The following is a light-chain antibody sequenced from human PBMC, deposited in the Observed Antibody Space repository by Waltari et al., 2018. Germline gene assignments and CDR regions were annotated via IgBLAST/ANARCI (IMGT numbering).Light chain of an antibody. CDR2: SAS. CDR1: QGISNY. V-gene: IGKV1-9*01. Sequence: IQLTQSPSSLSASVGDRVTITCRASQGISNYLAWYQQKPGKVPKLLIHSASTLQSGVPSRFSGSGSGTDFTLTISSLQPEDFATYYCQQYNNWPPWTFGQGTKVEIK. CDR3: QQYNNWPPWT. J-gene: IGKJ1*01.